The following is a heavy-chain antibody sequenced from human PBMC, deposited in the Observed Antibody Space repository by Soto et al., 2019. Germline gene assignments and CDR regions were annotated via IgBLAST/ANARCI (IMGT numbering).Heavy chain of an antibody. Sequence: QVQLQQWGAGLLKPSETLSLTCAVYGGSFSGYYWSWIRQPPGKGLEWIGEINHSGSTNYNPSRKSRVTPSVDASKNQFSLKLSSVTAADTAVYYCASRPGGSGSYQVDYWGQGTLVTVSS. CDR2: INHSGST. D-gene: IGHD3-10*01. J-gene: IGHJ4*02. V-gene: IGHV4-34*01. CDR3: ASRPGGSGSYQVDY. CDR1: GGSFSGYY.